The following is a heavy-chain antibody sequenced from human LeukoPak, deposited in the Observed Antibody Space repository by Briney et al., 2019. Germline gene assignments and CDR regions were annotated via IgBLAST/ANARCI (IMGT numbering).Heavy chain of an antibody. CDR2: ISYDGSTK. CDR1: GFTFSNYA. CDR3: AKDLHYYGPGSSPQY. Sequence: GGSLRLSCEASGFTFSNYAMHWVRRAPGKGLEWVALISYDGSTKHYADSVKGRFTISRDNSKNTPSLQINSLRSEDTAVYYCAKDLHYYGPGSSPQYWGQGTLVTVSS. D-gene: IGHD3-10*01. V-gene: IGHV3-30*18. J-gene: IGHJ4*02.